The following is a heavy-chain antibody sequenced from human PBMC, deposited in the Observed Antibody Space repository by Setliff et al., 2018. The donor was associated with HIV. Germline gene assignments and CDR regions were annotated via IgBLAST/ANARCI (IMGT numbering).Heavy chain of an antibody. J-gene: IGHJ6*03. D-gene: IGHD3-9*01. V-gene: IGHV1-2*02. CDR1: GYTFTDYF. CDR3: ARDYRTTDILSSGYMDV. CDR2: ISPNNGST. Sequence: ASVKVSCKASGYTFTDYFIHWVRQAPGQGLEWVGWISPNNGSTNYAQNFQGRATMTRDTSVNTAFMELSNLRSDDTAVYYCARDYRTTDILSSGYMDVWGKGTTVTVSS.